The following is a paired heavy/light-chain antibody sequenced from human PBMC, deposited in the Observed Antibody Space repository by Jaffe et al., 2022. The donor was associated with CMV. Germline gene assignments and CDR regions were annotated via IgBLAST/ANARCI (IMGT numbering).Heavy chain of an antibody. CDR3: AREGYCNDGTCYSTYWFDP. CDR2: IYSSGMT. J-gene: IGHJ5*02. Sequence: QVQLHQSGPGLLKPSETLSLTCTVSGGSISGYYWSWIRQPAGKGLEWLGLIYSSGMTNSNPSLGGRVTLSLDSSKNEFSLKLTSVTAADTAVYFCAREGYCNDGTCYSTYWFDPWSQGTLVTVSS. D-gene: IGHD2-15*01. CDR1: GGSISGYY. V-gene: IGHV4-4*07.
Light chain of an antibody. V-gene: IGKV3-11*01. CDR1: QSVGRY. Sequence: EIVLTQFPATLSLSPGERATLSCRASQSVGRYLAWYQQKPGQAPRLLIHDVSKRATDTPARFSGSGSGTDFTLTISSLEPEDLAVYYCQQRSNWHVTFGQGTRLEMK. CDR3: QQRSNWHVT. CDR2: DVS. J-gene: IGKJ5*01.